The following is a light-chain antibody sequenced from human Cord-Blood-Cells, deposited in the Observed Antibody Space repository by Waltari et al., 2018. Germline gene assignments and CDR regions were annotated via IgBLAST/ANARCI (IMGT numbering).Light chain of an antibody. Sequence: IQLNQSPSSLPASVGDSVTLTFRASQGISSYLAWYQQKPAKAPKLLIYASSTLQSGVRSKFRGSGSGTDFTLTISSLQPEDFATYYCQQLNSYPTFGPGTKVDIK. CDR1: QGISSY. J-gene: IGKJ3*01. CDR3: QQLNSYPT. V-gene: IGKV1-9*01. CDR2: ASS.